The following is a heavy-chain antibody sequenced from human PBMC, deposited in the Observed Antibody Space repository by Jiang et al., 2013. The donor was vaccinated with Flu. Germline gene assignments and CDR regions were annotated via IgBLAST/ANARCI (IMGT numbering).Heavy chain of an antibody. CDR1: GYTFTSYG. J-gene: IGHJ5*02. CDR2: ISAYNGNT. CDR3: ARDIAAAGIGKVNFDP. Sequence: SVKVSCKASGYTFTSYGISWVRQAPGQGLEWMGWISAYNGNTNYAQKLQGRVTMTTDTSTSTAYMELRSLRSDDTAVYYCARDIAAAGIGKVNFDPWGQGTLVTVSS. D-gene: IGHD6-13*01. V-gene: IGHV1-18*04.